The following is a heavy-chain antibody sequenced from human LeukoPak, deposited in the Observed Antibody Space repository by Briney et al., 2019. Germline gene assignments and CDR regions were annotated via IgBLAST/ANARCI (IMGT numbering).Heavy chain of an antibody. CDR3: AKSRGPFDAFDI. CDR2: ISGDGGST. V-gene: IGHV3-43*02. J-gene: IGHJ3*02. CDR1: GFTFSSYA. Sequence: AGGSLRLSCAASGFTFSSYAMHWVRQAPGKGLEWVSLISGDGGSTYYADSVKGRFTISRDNSKNSLYLQMNSLRTEDTALYYCAKSRGPFDAFDIWGQGTMVTVSS.